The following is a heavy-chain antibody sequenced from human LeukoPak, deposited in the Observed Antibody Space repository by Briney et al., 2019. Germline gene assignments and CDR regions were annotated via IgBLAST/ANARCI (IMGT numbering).Heavy chain of an antibody. D-gene: IGHD1-26*01. CDR2: ISSSGSTI. CDR3: ARAVVGATAYYYYGMDV. Sequence: GGSLRLSCAASGFTVSSNYMSWIRQAPGKGLEWVSYISSSGSTIYYADSVKGRFTISRDNAKNSLYLQMNSLRAEDTAVYYCARAVVGATAYYYYGMDVWGQGTTVTVSS. V-gene: IGHV3-11*01. CDR1: GFTVSSNY. J-gene: IGHJ6*02.